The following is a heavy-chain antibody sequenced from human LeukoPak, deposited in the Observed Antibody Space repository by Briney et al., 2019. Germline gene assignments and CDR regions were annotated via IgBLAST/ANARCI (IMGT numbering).Heavy chain of an antibody. Sequence: GGSLRLSCAASGFTFSSYSMNWVRQAPGKGLEWVSSISSSSSYIYYADSVKGRFTISRDNAKNSLYLQMNSLRAEDTAVYYCAKDGDSYGYGTFDYWGQGTLVTVSS. CDR1: GFTFSSYS. J-gene: IGHJ4*02. CDR3: AKDGDSYGYGTFDY. D-gene: IGHD5-18*01. V-gene: IGHV3-21*04. CDR2: ISSSSSYI.